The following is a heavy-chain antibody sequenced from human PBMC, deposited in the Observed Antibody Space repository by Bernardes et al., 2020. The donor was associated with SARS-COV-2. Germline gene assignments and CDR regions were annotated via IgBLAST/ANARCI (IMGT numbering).Heavy chain of an antibody. J-gene: IGHJ2*01. Sequence: SETLSLTCTVSGCSISSSYWAWILQPPGTGLAWIVYIYYSGCPTYNPSLKSRVTISVDRSQNQFSLNLSSVTPADTAVYYCSRALSHLVRRGFDLWGRGTLITVYS. D-gene: IGHD3-10*01. CDR2: IYYSGCP. CDR3: SRALSHLVRRGFDL. CDR1: GCSISSSY. V-gene: IGHV4-59*01.